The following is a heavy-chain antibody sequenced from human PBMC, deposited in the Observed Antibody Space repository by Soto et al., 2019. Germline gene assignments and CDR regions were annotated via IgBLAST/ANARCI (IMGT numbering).Heavy chain of an antibody. V-gene: IGHV3-23*01. CDR2: ISGSGGST. D-gene: IGHD6-13*01. Sequence: GGSLRLSCAASGFTFSSYAMSWVRQAPGKGLEWVSAISGSGGSTYYADSVKGRFTISRDNSKNTLYLQMNSLRAEDTAVYYCAEAGVGQQRDYYYYGMDVWGQGTTVTVSS. CDR3: AEAGVGQQRDYYYYGMDV. J-gene: IGHJ6*02. CDR1: GFTFSSYA.